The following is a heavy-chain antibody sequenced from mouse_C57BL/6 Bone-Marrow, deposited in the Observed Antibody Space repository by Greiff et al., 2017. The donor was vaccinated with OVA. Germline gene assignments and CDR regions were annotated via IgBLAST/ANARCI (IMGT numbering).Heavy chain of an antibody. CDR3: ARGGFYYYGSTLYYCDY. Sequence: VQLQQPGAELVKPGASVKLSCKASGYTFTSYWMHWVKPRPGQGLEWIGMIHPNSGSTNYNEKFKSKATLTVDKSSSTAYMQLSSLTSEDSAVYYCARGGFYYYGSTLYYCDYWGQGTTLTVSS. J-gene: IGHJ2*01. D-gene: IGHD1-1*01. V-gene: IGHV1-64*01. CDR1: GYTFTSYW. CDR2: IHPNSGST.